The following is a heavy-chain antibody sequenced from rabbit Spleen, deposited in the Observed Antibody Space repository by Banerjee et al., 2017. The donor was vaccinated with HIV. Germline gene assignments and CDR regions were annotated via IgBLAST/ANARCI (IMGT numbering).Heavy chain of an antibody. CDR3: ANNYNSGWGDLDL. CDR2: IYAGGSGST. CDR1: GFSFSSSYW. Sequence: QEQLEESGGDLVKPEGSLILTCTASGFSFSSSYWICWVRQAPGKGLEWIGCIYAGGSGSTYYASWAKGRFTISKTSSTTVTLQMTSLTAADTATYFCANNYNSGWGDLDLWGPGTLVTVS. V-gene: IGHV1S45*01. J-gene: IGHJ6*01. D-gene: IGHD4-1*01.